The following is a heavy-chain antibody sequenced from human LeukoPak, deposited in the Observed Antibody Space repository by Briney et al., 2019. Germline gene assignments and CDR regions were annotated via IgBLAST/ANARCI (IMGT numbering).Heavy chain of an antibody. J-gene: IGHJ4*02. Sequence: GGSLRLSCAASGFTFSSYAMSWVRQAPGKGLEWVSGISGSGGSTYYADFVKGRFTISRDNAKNSLYLQMNSLRVEDTAVYYCAKEGRSLQTYWGQGTLVTVSS. CDR1: GFTFSSYA. D-gene: IGHD5-24*01. V-gene: IGHV3-23*01. CDR3: AKEGRSLQTY. CDR2: ISGSGGST.